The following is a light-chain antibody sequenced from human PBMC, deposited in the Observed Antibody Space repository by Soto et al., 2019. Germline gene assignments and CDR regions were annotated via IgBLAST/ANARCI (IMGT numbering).Light chain of an antibody. CDR3: QQAYSFPIT. CDR1: QSIGLA. V-gene: IGKV3-11*01. CDR2: DAS. J-gene: IGKJ5*01. Sequence: EIVLTQSPATLSLSPGERATLSCRASQSIGLAIAWYQHKPGQAPRLLIFDASQRATGIPARFSGSGSGTDFTLTISSLEPEDSATYYCQQAYSFPITFGQGTRLEIK.